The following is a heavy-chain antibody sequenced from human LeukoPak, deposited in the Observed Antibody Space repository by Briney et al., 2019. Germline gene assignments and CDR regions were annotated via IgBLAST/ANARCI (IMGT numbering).Heavy chain of an antibody. D-gene: IGHD3-10*01. V-gene: IGHV3-15*01. CDR2: IKSKTDGGTT. Sequence: GGSLRLSCAASGFTLSTYWMHWVRQAPGKGLEWVGRIKSKTDGGTTDYAAPVKGRFTISRDDSKNTLYLQMNSLKTEDTAVYYCTTDYYGSGSFDYWGQGTLVTVSS. J-gene: IGHJ4*02. CDR3: TTDYYGSGSFDY. CDR1: GFTLSTYW.